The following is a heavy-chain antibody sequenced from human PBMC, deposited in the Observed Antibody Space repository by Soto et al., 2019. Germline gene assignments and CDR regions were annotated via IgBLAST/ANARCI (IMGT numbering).Heavy chain of an antibody. CDR3: AREPSYGDYTFDY. Sequence: SVKVSCKASGGTFSSYTISWVRQAPGQGLEWMGRIIPILGIENDAQKFQGRVTMTADKSTSTAYMELSSLRSEDTAEYYCAREPSYGDYTFDYWGQGTLVTVSS. V-gene: IGHV1-69*04. D-gene: IGHD4-17*01. CDR2: IIPILGIE. J-gene: IGHJ4*02. CDR1: GGTFSSYT.